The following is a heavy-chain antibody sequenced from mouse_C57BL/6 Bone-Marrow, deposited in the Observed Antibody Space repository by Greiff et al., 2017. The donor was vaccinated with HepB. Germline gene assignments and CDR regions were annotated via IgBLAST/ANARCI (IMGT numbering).Heavy chain of an antibody. J-gene: IGHJ4*01. CDR2: IHPNSGST. Sequence: QVQLKQPGAELVKPGASVKLSCKASGYTFTSYWMHWVKQRPGQGLEWIGMIHPNSGSTNYNEKFKSKATLTVDKSSSTAYMQLSSLTSEDSAVYYCARGGSNYSYYYAMDYWGQGTSVTVSS. D-gene: IGHD2-5*01. CDR3: ARGGSNYSYYYAMDY. CDR1: GYTFTSYW. V-gene: IGHV1-64*01.